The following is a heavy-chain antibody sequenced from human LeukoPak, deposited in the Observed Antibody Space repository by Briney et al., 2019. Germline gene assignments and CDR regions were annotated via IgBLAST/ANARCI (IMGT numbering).Heavy chain of an antibody. D-gene: IGHD1-26*01. CDR3: AKDRVGATLYFDY. J-gene: IGHJ4*02. V-gene: IGHV3-23*01. CDR1: GFTFSNYA. CDR2: ISGSGGST. Sequence: GGSLRLSCAASGFTFSNYAMNWVRQAPGKGLEWVSGISGSGGSTYYADSVKGRITISRDNPKNTLYLQMNSLRAEDTAVYYCAKDRVGATLYFDYWGQGTLVTVSS.